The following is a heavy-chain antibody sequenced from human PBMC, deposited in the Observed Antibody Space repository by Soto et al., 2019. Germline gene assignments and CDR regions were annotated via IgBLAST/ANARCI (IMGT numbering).Heavy chain of an antibody. Sequence: LSLTCAISGGSSSSHSKSWVRQPPGKGLEWIGEIHHDGGTNYNPSLKSRVTISGDTSKNHFSLELSSVTAADTAVYYCATYDVGTIIQDYWGQGTLVTVSS. V-gene: IGHV4-34*01. CDR2: IHHDGGT. CDR1: GGSSSSHS. CDR3: ATYDVGTIIQDY. D-gene: IGHD2-21*02. J-gene: IGHJ4*02.